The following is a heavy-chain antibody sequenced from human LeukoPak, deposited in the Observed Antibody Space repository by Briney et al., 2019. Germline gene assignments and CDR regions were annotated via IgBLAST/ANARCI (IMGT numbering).Heavy chain of an antibody. CDR1: GGTFSSYT. V-gene: IGHV1-69*02. J-gene: IGHJ4*02. D-gene: IGHD1-26*01. Sequence: SVKVSCKASGGTFSSYTISWVRQAPGQGLEWMGRIIPILGIANYAQKFQGRVTITADKSTSTAYMELSSLRSEDTAVYYCARNGIVGATTYYFDYWGQGTLVTVSS. CDR2: IIPILGIA. CDR3: ARNGIVGATTYYFDY.